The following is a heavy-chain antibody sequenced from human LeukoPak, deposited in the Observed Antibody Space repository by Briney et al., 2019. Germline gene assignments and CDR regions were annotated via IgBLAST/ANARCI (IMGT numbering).Heavy chain of an antibody. Sequence: SETLSLTCTVSGGSITSSSYYWGWIRQPPGKGLEWIGSIYYSGNTYYKPSLKSRVTISVDTSKNQFALKLSSVTAADTAVYYCARHDGSNNLDYWGQGTLVTVSS. J-gene: IGHJ4*02. V-gene: IGHV4-39*01. D-gene: IGHD1-14*01. CDR2: IYYSGNT. CDR3: ARHDGSNNLDY. CDR1: GGSITSSSYY.